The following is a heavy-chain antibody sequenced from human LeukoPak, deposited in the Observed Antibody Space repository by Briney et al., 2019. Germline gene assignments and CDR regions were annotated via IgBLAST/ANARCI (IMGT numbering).Heavy chain of an antibody. CDR2: IYYSGST. V-gene: IGHV4-30-4*01. Sequence: SETLSLTCTVSGGSISSGDYYWSWIRQPPGKGLEWIGYIYYSGSTYYNPSLKSRVTISVDTSKNQFSLKLSSVTAADTAVYYCARVGVVVAANWFDPWGQGTLVTVSS. J-gene: IGHJ5*02. D-gene: IGHD2-15*01. CDR1: GGSISSGDYY. CDR3: ARVGVVVAANWFDP.